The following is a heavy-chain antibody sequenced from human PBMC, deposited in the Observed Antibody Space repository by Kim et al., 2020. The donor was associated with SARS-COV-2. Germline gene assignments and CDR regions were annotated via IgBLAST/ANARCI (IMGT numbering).Heavy chain of an antibody. CDR3: ATVFSQGFPHGGMDV. V-gene: IGHV1-24*01. Sequence: ASVKVSCKVSGYTLTELSMHWVRQAPGKGLEWMGGFDPEDGETIYAQKFQGRVTMTEDTSTDTAYMELSSLRSEDTAVYYCATVFSQGFPHGGMDVWGQGTTVTVSS. CDR2: FDPEDGET. J-gene: IGHJ6*02. CDR1: GYTLTELS.